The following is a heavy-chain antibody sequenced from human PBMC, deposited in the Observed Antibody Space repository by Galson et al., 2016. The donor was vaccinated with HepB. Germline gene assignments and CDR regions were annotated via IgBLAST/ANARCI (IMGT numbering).Heavy chain of an antibody. D-gene: IGHD6-6*01. CDR1: GFTFSDYT. CDR2: ISEDGTQK. CDR3: ARSVVRAWHTLDS. J-gene: IGHJ4*02. V-gene: IGHV3-30*04. Sequence: SLRLSCAASGFTFSDYTMHWIRQAPGQAPGAGLEWVAVISEDGTQKYLPDSVKGRFTISRDNSRSILYLQMNSLSREDTALYYCARSVVRAWHTLDSWGLWTLVPVSS.